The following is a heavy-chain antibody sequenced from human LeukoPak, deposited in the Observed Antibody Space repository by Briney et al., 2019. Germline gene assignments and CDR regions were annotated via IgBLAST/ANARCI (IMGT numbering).Heavy chain of an antibody. J-gene: IGHJ6*03. D-gene: IGHD2-2*01. Sequence: GGSLRLSCAASGFTFSSYSMSWVRQAPGKGLEWVSAISGSGGSTYYADSVKGRFTISRDNSKNTLYLQMNSLRAEDTAVYYCAKALGYCSSTSCYRYYYYMDVWGKGTTVTISS. V-gene: IGHV3-23*01. CDR1: GFTFSSYS. CDR3: AKALGYCSSTSCYRYYYYMDV. CDR2: ISGSGGST.